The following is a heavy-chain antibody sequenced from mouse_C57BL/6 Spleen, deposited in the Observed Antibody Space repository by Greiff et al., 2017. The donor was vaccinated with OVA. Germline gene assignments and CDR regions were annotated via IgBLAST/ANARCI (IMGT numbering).Heavy chain of an antibody. V-gene: IGHV2-2*01. J-gene: IGHJ4*01. CDR1: GFSLTSYG. D-gene: IGHD2-1*01. CDR2: IWRGGST. Sequence: VKLQESGPGLVQPSQSLSITCTASGFSLTSYGVHWVRQSPGKGLEWLGVIWRGGSTDYNAAFISSLSISKDNSKSQVFCKMNSLQADDTAIYDCARVYGNYGAMDYWGQGTSVTVSS. CDR3: ARVYGNYGAMDY.